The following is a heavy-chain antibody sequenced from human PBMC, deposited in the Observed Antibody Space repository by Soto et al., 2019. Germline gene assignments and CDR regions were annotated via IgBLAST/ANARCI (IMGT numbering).Heavy chain of an antibody. D-gene: IGHD3-3*01. V-gene: IGHV3-49*04. CDR1: GFTFGDYA. Sequence: GGSLRLSCTASGFTFGDYAMSWVRQAPGKGLEWVGFIRSKAYGETTEYAASVKGRFTISRDDSKSIAYLQMNSLKTEDTAVYYCTRPKDWSGYFYYYGMDVWGQGTTVTVSS. J-gene: IGHJ6*02. CDR2: IRSKAYGETT. CDR3: TRPKDWSGYFYYYGMDV.